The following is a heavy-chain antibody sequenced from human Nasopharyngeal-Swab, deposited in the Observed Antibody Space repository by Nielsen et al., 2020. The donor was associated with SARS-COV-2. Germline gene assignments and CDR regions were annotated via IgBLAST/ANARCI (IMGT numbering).Heavy chain of an antibody. D-gene: IGHD2-21*02. V-gene: IGHV3-30-3*01. CDR3: ARVQELVVTANYYGMDV. Sequence: GGSLRLSCAASGFTFSSYAMHWVRQAPGKGLEWVAVISYDGSNKYYADSVKGRFTISRDNSKNTLYLQMNSLRAEDTAVYYCARVQELVVTANYYGMDVWGQGTTVTVSS. J-gene: IGHJ6*02. CDR1: GFTFSSYA. CDR2: ISYDGSNK.